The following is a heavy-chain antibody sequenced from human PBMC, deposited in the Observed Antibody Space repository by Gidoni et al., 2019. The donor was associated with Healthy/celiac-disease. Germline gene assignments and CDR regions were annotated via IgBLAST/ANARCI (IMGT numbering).Heavy chain of an antibody. Sequence: EVQLVESGGGLVQPGGSLRLSCAASGFTVSSNYMRWVRQAPGKGLEWVSVIYSGGSTYYADSVKGRFTIARENSKNTLYLQMNSRRAEETAVYYGARGGGGFGEWWFDYWGQGTLVTVSS. V-gene: IGHV3-66*01. CDR1: GFTVSSNY. CDR3: ARGGGGFGEWWFDY. CDR2: IYSGGST. D-gene: IGHD3-10*01. J-gene: IGHJ4*02.